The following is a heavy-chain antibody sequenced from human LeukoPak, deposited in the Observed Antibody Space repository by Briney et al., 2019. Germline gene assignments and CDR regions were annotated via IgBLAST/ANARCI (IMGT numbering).Heavy chain of an antibody. J-gene: IGHJ6*03. D-gene: IGHD3-10*01. CDR3: ARRRGGSGNYYMDV. CDR2: IYYSGST. CDR1: GGSISSGDYY. V-gene: IGHV4-30-4*08. Sequence: SQTLSLTCTVSGGSISSGDYYWSWIRQPPGKGLEWIGYIYYSGSTYYNPSLKSRVTISVDTSKNQFSLKLSSVTAADTAVYYCARRRGGSGNYYMDVWGRGTTVTVSS.